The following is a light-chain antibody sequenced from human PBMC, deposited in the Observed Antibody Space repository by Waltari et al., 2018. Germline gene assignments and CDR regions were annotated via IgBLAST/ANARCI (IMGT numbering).Light chain of an antibody. Sequence: DIQMTQSPSSLSASVGDRVTITCRAGQPISTYLNWYQQKLRQAPKLLIYAASSLQSGVPSRFSGSGSGTDFTLTISSLQPEDFATYYCQQSYSIPLTFGGGTKVEIK. J-gene: IGKJ4*01. CDR3: QQSYSIPLT. CDR1: QPISTY. V-gene: IGKV1-39*01. CDR2: AAS.